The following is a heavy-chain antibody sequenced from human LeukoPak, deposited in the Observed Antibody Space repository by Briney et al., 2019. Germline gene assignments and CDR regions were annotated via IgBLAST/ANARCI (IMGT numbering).Heavy chain of an antibody. J-gene: IGHJ4*02. CDR1: GFTFSSYG. Sequence: GGSLRLSCAASGFTFSSYGMHWVRQAPGKGLEWVAFIRYDGSNKYYADSVKGRFTISRDNSKNTLYLQMNSLRAEDTAVYYCAKDARNYDSSGYYDYWGQGTLVTVSS. V-gene: IGHV3-30*02. CDR2: IRYDGSNK. D-gene: IGHD3-22*01. CDR3: AKDARNYDSSGYYDY.